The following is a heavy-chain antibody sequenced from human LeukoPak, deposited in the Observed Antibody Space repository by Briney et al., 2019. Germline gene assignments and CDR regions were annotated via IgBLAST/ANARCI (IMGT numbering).Heavy chain of an antibody. J-gene: IGHJ6*01. CDR2: ISSSGHDI. CDR1: DFTFSRYS. Sequence: GGSLRLSCAASDFTFSRYSMNWFRQAPGEGLERGSSISSSGHDIYYADSVKGRFTISRDNAKNSLYLQMNSLRVEDTAVYYCARHGDGFYYGMDVWGQGTTVTVSS. V-gene: IGHV3-21*01. D-gene: IGHD4-17*01. CDR3: ARHGDGFYYGMDV.